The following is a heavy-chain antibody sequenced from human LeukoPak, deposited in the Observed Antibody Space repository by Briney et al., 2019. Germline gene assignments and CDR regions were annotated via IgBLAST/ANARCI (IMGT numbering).Heavy chain of an antibody. V-gene: IGHV4-34*01. CDR3: ARGYYCDS. Sequence: SETLSLTCAVYGGSFSGYYWSWIRQPPGKGLEWIGEINHSGSTNYNPSLKSRVTISVDTSKNQFSLKLSSVTAADTAVYYCARGYYCDSWGQGTLVTVSS. CDR1: GGSFSGYY. CDR2: INHSGST. J-gene: IGHJ4*02.